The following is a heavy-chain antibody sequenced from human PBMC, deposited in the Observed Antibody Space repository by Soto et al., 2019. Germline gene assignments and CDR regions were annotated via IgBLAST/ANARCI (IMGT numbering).Heavy chain of an antibody. CDR1: GGTFNSYT. J-gene: IGHJ6*03. CDR2: IIPILGIA. Sequence: QVQLVQSGAEVKKPGSSVKVSCKASGGTFNSYTISWVRQAPGQGLEWMGRIIPILGIANYAQKFQGRVTITADKSTSTAYMELSSLRSEDTAVYYCARETSSSRQLNYYYYMDVWGKGTTVTVSS. D-gene: IGHD6-13*01. V-gene: IGHV1-69*08. CDR3: ARETSSSRQLNYYYYMDV.